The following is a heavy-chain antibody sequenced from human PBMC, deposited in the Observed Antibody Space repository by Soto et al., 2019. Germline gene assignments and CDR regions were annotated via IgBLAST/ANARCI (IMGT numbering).Heavy chain of an antibody. D-gene: IGHD5-18*01. Sequence: GALRLSCAASGFTFSSYAMHWVRQAPGKGLEWVAVISYDGSNKYYADSVKGRFTISRDNSKNTLYLQMNSLRAEDTAVYYCAGGYSYGLPTFYYWGQGTLVTVSS. CDR1: GFTFSSYA. J-gene: IGHJ4*02. CDR2: ISYDGSNK. V-gene: IGHV3-30-3*01. CDR3: AGGYSYGLPTFYY.